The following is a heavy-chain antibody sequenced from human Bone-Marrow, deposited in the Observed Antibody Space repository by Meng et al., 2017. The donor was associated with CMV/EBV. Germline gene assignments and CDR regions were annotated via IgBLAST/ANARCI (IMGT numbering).Heavy chain of an antibody. CDR1: ISGGGSY. CDR3: ARDHYCDTNNYRRGWFDP. Sequence: ISGGGSYWTWTRRHRGEGLQWIEYICYRGSTYYNPSLKSRVTMSVHMSKNQFSLKLSSVTAADTAVYYCARDHYCDTNNYRRGWFDPWGQGTLVTVSS. J-gene: IGHJ5*02. CDR2: ICYRGST. V-gene: IGHV4-31*02. D-gene: IGHD3-22*01.